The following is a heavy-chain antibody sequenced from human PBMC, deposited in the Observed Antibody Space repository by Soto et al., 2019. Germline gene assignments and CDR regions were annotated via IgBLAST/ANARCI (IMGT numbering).Heavy chain of an antibody. J-gene: IGHJ4*02. CDR1: GFTFSSYS. V-gene: IGHV3-48*01. D-gene: IGHD2-15*01. CDR2: ISSSSSTI. Sequence: SLRLSCAASGFTFSSYSMNWVRQAPGKGLEWVSYISSSSSTIYYADSVKGRFTISRDNSKNTLYLQMNSLRAEDTAVYYCAKDCGGGSCYNYWGQGTLVTVSS. CDR3: AKDCGGGSCYNY.